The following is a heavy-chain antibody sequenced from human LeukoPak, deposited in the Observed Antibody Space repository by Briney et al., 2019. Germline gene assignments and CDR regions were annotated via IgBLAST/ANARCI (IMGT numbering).Heavy chain of an antibody. CDR3: AKAPQSDNWSPNF. Sequence: GGSLSLSCAASRLTFSNFAMSCVPQAPGRGLEWVSVISESGAIRNYADSVKGRFTISRDNSKNTLYLQMNSLRAEDTAVYYCAKAPQSDNWSPNFWGQGTLVTVSS. J-gene: IGHJ4*02. D-gene: IGHD1-1*01. CDR1: RLTFSNFA. V-gene: IGHV3-23*01. CDR2: ISESGAIR.